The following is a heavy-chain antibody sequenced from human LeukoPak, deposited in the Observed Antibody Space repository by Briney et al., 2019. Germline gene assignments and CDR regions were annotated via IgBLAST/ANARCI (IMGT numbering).Heavy chain of an antibody. J-gene: IGHJ4*02. V-gene: IGHV3-21*01. CDR1: GFSFSTYS. Sequence: GGSLRLSCAASGFSFSTYSMNWVRQAPGKGLEWVSSISSSSTYIFYADLVKGRFTISRDNAKNSLYLQMNSLRAEDTAVYYCARNYYDSSARSGIWGQGTLVTVSS. CDR2: ISSSSTYI. D-gene: IGHD3-22*01. CDR3: ARNYYDSSARSGI.